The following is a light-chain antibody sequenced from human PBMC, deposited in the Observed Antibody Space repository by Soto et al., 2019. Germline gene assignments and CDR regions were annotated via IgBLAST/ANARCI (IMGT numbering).Light chain of an antibody. CDR3: QQRSNWPPEVT. CDR1: QSVSSS. J-gene: IGKJ3*01. V-gene: IGKV3-11*01. CDR2: DAS. Sequence: EIVLTQSPDTLSLSPGERATLSCRASQSVSSSLAWYQQKPGQAPRLLIYDASNRATGIPARFSGSGSGTDFTLTISSLEPEDFAVYYCQQRSNWPPEVTFGPGDQSGYQT.